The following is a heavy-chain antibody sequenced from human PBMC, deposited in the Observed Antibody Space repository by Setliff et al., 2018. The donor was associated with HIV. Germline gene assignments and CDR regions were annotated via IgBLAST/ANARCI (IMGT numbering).Heavy chain of an antibody. J-gene: IGHJ4*02. V-gene: IGHV3-23*01. CDR2: ISETGDTT. CDR1: GFTFNTYG. CDR3: VRQPCSGGSCYSRDFDY. Sequence: GGSLRLSCKASGFTFNTYGMSWVRQAPGKGLEWVTAISETGDTTYYADSVKGRFTISRDNSKTSLYLQMNSLRAEDTAVYYCVRQPCSGGSCYSRDFDYWGQGTLVTVSS. D-gene: IGHD2-15*01.